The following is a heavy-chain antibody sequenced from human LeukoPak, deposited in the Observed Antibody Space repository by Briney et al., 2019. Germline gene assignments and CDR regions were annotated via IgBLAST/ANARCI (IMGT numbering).Heavy chain of an antibody. J-gene: IGHJ6*02. CDR3: ARGIVGATHDSYYYYGMDV. CDR2: INHSGST. Sequence: PSETLSLTCAVYGGSFSGYYWSWIRQPPGKGLEWIGEINHSGSTNYNPSLKSRVTISVDTSKNQFSLKLSSVTAADTVVYYCARGIVGATHDSYYYYGMDVWGQGTTVTVPS. D-gene: IGHD1-26*01. CDR1: GGSFSGYY. V-gene: IGHV4-34*01.